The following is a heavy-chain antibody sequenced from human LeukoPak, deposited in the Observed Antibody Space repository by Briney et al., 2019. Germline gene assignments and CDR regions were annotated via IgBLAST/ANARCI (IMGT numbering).Heavy chain of an antibody. Sequence: ETLSLTCTVSGGSTSSSNYYWGWIRQPPGKGLEWIGGIHYSGSTYYNPSLKSRVTISVDTSKNQFSLKLSSVTAADTAVYYCARLGAGPTYYDFWSGYSSFYFDYWGQGTLVTVSS. V-gene: IGHV4-39*01. CDR2: IHYSGST. J-gene: IGHJ4*02. CDR3: ARLGAGPTYYDFWSGYSSFYFDY. CDR1: GGSTSSSNYY. D-gene: IGHD3-3*01.